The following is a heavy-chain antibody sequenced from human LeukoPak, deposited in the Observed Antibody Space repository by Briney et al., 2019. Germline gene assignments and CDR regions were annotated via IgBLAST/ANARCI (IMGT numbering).Heavy chain of an antibody. Sequence: ASVKVSCKASGYTFTGYYMHWVRQAPGQRLEWMGWINAGNGNTKYSQKFQDRVTISRDTSASTGYMELSSLRSEDTAVYYCARALWNSGYPFDYWGQGTLVTVSS. V-gene: IGHV1-3*01. J-gene: IGHJ4*02. D-gene: IGHD5-12*01. CDR3: ARALWNSGYPFDY. CDR1: GYTFTGYY. CDR2: INAGNGNT.